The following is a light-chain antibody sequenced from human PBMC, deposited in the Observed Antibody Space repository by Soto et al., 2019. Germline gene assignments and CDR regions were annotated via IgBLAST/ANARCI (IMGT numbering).Light chain of an antibody. Sequence: DIHMTQSPATLSASVGDRVTITCLASQSISTWLAWYQQKPGKAPKLLIYWASSLESGVPSRFSGSGSGTEFTLTISSLQPDDFATYYCQHYTTYSGTFGPGTKVDIK. CDR2: WAS. J-gene: IGKJ3*01. CDR1: QSISTW. V-gene: IGKV1-5*03. CDR3: QHYTTYSGT.